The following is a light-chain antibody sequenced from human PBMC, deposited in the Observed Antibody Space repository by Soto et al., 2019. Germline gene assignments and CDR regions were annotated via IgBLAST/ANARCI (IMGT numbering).Light chain of an antibody. CDR1: SSDVGSYDH. V-gene: IGLV2-14*01. Sequence: QSVLTQPASVSGSPGQSITISCSGTSSDVGSYDHVAWYQQFPGKTPKLMIYEVSNRPSGVSSRFSGSKSGNTASLTISGLQAEDEADYYCISYTGSSTSYVFGNGTKVTVL. CDR3: ISYTGSSTSYV. CDR2: EVS. J-gene: IGLJ1*01.